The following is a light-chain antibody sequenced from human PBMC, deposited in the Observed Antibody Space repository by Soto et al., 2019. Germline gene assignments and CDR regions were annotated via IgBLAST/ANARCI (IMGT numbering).Light chain of an antibody. V-gene: IGKV1-5*03. CDR2: KAS. J-gene: IGKJ2*01. Sequence: DIQMTQSPSTLSASVGDRVTITCRASQSINRWLAWYQQKPGKAPKLLIYKASSLESGGPSRFSGGGIGTEFSLSISSLQPDDFATYYCQQYSTYPYIFGQGTKVEIK. CDR3: QQYSTYPYI. CDR1: QSINRW.